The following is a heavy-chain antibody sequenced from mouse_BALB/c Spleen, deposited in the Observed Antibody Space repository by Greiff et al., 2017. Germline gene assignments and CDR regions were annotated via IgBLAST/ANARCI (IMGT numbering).Heavy chain of an antibody. CDR2: ISNGGGST. J-gene: IGHJ1*01. D-gene: IGHD2-4*01. CDR1: GFTFSSYT. Sequence: EVQVVESGGGLVQPGGSLKLSCAASGFTFSSYTMSWVRQTPEKRLEWVAYISNGGGSTYYPDTVKGRFTISRDNAKNTLYLQMSSLKSEDTAMYYCARRYDYDGYFDVWGAGTTVTVSS. CDR3: ARRYDYDGYFDV. V-gene: IGHV5-12-2*01.